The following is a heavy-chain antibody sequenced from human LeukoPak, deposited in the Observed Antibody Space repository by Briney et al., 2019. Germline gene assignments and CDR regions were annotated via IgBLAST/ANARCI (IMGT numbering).Heavy chain of an antibody. CDR3: ARAYYYDSSGYYRGHYYYYGMDV. Sequence: SETLSLTCAVYGGSFSGYYWSWIRQPPGKGLEWIGEINHSGSTNYNPSLKSRVTISVDTSKNQLSLKLSSVTAADTAVYYCARAYYYDSSGYYRGHYYYYGMDVWGQGTTVTVSS. J-gene: IGHJ6*02. CDR1: GGSFSGYY. V-gene: IGHV4-34*01. D-gene: IGHD3-22*01. CDR2: INHSGST.